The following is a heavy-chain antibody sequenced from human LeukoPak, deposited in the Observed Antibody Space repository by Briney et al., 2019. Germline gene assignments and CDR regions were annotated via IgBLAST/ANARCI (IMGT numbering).Heavy chain of an antibody. Sequence: ASVKVSCKASGYTFTSYDINWVRQATGQGLEWMGWISSYNGNTIYAQKLQGRVTMTTDTSTSTTYMELRSLRSGDTAIYYCARSLPRSSDAFDIWGQGTMVTVSS. D-gene: IGHD4-17*01. CDR1: GYTFTSYD. CDR2: ISSYNGNT. J-gene: IGHJ3*02. V-gene: IGHV1-18*01. CDR3: ARSLPRSSDAFDI.